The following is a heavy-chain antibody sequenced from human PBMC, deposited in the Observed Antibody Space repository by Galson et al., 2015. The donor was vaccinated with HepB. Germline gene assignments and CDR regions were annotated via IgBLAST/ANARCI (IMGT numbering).Heavy chain of an antibody. V-gene: IGHV5-10-1*01. CDR3: ARLLESSSPNYYYYVMDV. CDR2: IDPSDSYT. CDR1: GYSFTSYW. D-gene: IGHD6-6*01. J-gene: IGHJ6*02. Sequence: QSGAEVKKPGESLRISCKGSGYSFTSYWISWVRQMPGKGLEWMGRIDPSDSYTNYSPSFQGHVTISADKSISSAYLQWSSLKASDTAIYYCARLLESSSPNYYYYVMDVWGQGTTVTVSS.